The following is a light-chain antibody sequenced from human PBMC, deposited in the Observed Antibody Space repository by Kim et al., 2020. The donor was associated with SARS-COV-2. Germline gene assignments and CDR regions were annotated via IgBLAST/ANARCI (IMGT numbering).Light chain of an antibody. V-gene: IGKV1-17*03. J-gene: IGKJ2*01. CDR1: QGISRF. CDR3: LQHKTFPYT. CDR2: DVS. Sequence: SASSGDRVTITCRASQGISRFLAWFQQKAGKVPKRLIYDVSTLQSGVPSRFSGSGSGTEFTLTITSLQPEDFATYFCLQHKTFPYTFGQGTKLEI.